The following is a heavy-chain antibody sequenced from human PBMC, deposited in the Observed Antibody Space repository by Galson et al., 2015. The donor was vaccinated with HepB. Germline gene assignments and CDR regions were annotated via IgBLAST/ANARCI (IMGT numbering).Heavy chain of an antibody. CDR3: ARDYLAISERFLEWLALRY. J-gene: IGHJ4*02. Sequence: SVKVSCKASGYSFTTYGISWVRQAPGQGLEWVGWISIYNGNTTCAQKLQGRVAMTTDTSTNTVYMELRSLRSDDTAVYYCARDYLAISERFLEWLALRYWGQGTLITVSS. D-gene: IGHD3-3*01. CDR1: GYSFTTYG. CDR2: ISIYNGNT. V-gene: IGHV1-18*01.